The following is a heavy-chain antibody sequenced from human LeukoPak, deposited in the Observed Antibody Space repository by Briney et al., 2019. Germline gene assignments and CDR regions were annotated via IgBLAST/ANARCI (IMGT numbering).Heavy chain of an antibody. CDR2: ISSSSSYI. V-gene: IGHV3-21*01. CDR3: ARERSYDYVWGSYRRDAFDI. CDR1: GFTFSSYN. D-gene: IGHD3-16*02. Sequence: GGSLRLSCAASGFTFSSYNMNWVRQAPGKGLEWVSSISSSSSYIYYADSVKGRFTISRDNAKNSLYLQMNSLRAEDTAVYYCARERSYDYVWGSYRRDAFDIWGQGTMVTVSS. J-gene: IGHJ3*02.